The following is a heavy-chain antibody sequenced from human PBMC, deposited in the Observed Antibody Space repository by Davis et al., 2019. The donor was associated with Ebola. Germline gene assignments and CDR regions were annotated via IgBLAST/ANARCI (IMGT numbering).Heavy chain of an antibody. J-gene: IGHJ5*02. V-gene: IGHV4-4*07. D-gene: IGHD3-3*01. CDR2: FYINGST. CDR3: ARDRRSTIFGVIMRWFDP. CDR1: GGSISSYS. Sequence: SETLSLTCTVSGGSISSYSWNWIRQPAGKGLEWIGRFYINGSTNYNPSLKSRATMSVDTSKNLFSLRLSSVTAADTAVYYCARDRRSTIFGVIMRWFDPWGQGTLVTVSS.